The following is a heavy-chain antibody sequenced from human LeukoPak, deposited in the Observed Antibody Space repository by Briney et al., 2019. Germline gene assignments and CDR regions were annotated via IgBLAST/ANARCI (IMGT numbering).Heavy chain of an antibody. V-gene: IGHV3-74*01. CDR1: EFTFDEHA. Sequence: GGSLRLSCAASEFTFDEHAMHWVRQTPGKGLVWVSRIKGDGSDTLYADSVKGRFTISRDNSKNTLFLQTSSLGVDDTAVYYCVRASTTVPNLLDYWGQGALVSVSS. CDR3: VRASTTVPNLLDY. CDR2: IKGDGSDT. J-gene: IGHJ4*02. D-gene: IGHD4-17*01.